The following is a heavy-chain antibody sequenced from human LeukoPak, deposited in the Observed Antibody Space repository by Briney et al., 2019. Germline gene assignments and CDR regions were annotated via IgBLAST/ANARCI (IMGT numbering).Heavy chain of an antibody. D-gene: IGHD5-24*01. J-gene: IGHJ4*02. CDR3: AGASRDGYNSIFDY. CDR2: IYYSGST. CDR1: GGSVSSGSYY. V-gene: IGHV4-61*01. Sequence: PSETLSLTCTVSGGSVSSGSYYWSWIRQPPGKGLEWIGYIYYSGSTNYNPSLKSRVTISVDTSKNQFSLKLSSVTAADTAVYYCAGASRDGYNSIFDYWGQGTLVTVSS.